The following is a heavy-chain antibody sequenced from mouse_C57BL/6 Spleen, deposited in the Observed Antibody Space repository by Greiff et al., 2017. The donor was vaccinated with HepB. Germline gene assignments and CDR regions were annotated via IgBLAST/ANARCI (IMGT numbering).Heavy chain of an antibody. D-gene: IGHD2-4*01. Sequence: EVNVVESGGGLVKPGGSLKLSCAASGFTFSSYAMSWVRQTPEKRLEWVATISDGGSYTYYPDNVKGRFTISRDNAKNNLYLQMSHLKSEDTAMYYCARGGGLRQFAYWGQGTLVTVSA. CDR1: GFTFSSYA. V-gene: IGHV5-4*03. CDR2: ISDGGSYT. J-gene: IGHJ3*01. CDR3: ARGGGLRQFAY.